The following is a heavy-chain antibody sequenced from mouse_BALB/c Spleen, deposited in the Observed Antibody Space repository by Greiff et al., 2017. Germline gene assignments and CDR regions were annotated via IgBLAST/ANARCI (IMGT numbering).Heavy chain of an antibody. CDR3: ARSGDDGAWFAY. CDR1: SDSITSGY. V-gene: IGHV3-8*02. J-gene: IGHJ3*01. D-gene: IGHD2-12*01. CDR2: ISYSGST. Sequence: EVHLVESGPSLVKPSQTLSLTCSVTSDSITSGYWNWIRKFPGNKLEYMGYISYSGSTYYNPSLKSRISITRDTSKNQYYLQLNSVTTEDTATYYCARSGDDGAWFAYWGQGTLVTVSA.